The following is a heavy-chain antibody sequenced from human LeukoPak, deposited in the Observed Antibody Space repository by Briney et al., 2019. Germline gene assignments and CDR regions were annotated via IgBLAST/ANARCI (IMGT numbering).Heavy chain of an antibody. CDR3: ARVYWNSPYLHAFDI. V-gene: IGHV4-59*01. CDR1: GGSISSYY. Sequence: TSETLSLTCTVSGGSISSYYWSWIRQPPGKGLEWIGYIYYSGSTNYNPSLKSRVTISVDTSKNQFSLKLSSVTAADTAVYYCARVYWNSPYLHAFDIWGQGTMVTVSS. J-gene: IGHJ3*02. CDR2: IYYSGST. D-gene: IGHD1-7*01.